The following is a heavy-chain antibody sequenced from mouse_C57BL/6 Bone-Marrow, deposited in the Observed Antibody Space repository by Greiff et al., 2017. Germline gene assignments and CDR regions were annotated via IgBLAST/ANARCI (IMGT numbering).Heavy chain of an antibody. J-gene: IGHJ1*03. Sequence: VQLQESGAELARPGASVKLSCKASGYTFTSYGISWVKQRTGQGLEWIGEIYPRSGNTYYNEKFKGKATLTADKSSSTAYMELRSLTSEDSAVYFWARWGVITTVVAPYWYFDVWGTGTTVTVSS. CDR2: IYPRSGNT. CDR1: GYTFTSYG. D-gene: IGHD1-1*01. V-gene: IGHV1-81*01. CDR3: ARWGVITTVVAPYWYFDV.